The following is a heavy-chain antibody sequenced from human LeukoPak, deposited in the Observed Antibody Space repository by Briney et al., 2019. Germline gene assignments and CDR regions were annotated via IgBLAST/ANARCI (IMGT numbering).Heavy chain of an antibody. V-gene: IGHV4-59*12. Sequence: PSETLSLACTVSGGSISSNYWSWIRQPPGKGLEWIGYIYYTGTTNYNTSLKSRVTILVDTSKNQFSLRLSSVTAADTAVYYCARVLRGWNGAPLDYWGQGTLVTVSS. J-gene: IGHJ4*02. CDR1: GGSISSNY. CDR3: ARVLRGWNGAPLDY. D-gene: IGHD1-1*01. CDR2: IYYTGTT.